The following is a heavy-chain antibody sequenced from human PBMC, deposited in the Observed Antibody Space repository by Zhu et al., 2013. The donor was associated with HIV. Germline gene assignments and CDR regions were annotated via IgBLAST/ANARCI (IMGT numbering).Heavy chain of an antibody. D-gene: IGHD3-22*01. V-gene: IGHV1-2*02. CDR3: ARGFVGGYPYYFDY. CDR2: IIPNSGDA. Sequence: QVQLVQSGTEVKMPGASVKVSCKASGYSFGGNYLHWVRQAPGQGLEWMGWIIPNSGDAVYARNFQGRVTMTRDTSISTTYLEVSSLRSDDTAVYYCARGFVGGYPYYFDYWGQGTLVTVSS. CDR1: GYSFGGNY. J-gene: IGHJ4*02.